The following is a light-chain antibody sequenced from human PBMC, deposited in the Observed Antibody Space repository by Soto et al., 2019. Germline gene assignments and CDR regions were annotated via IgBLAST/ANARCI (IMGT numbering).Light chain of an antibody. Sequence: EIVLTQSPATLSLSPGERATLSCRASQSVSSYLAWYQQKPGQAPRLLIYDASNRATGIPARFSGSGSGTDFTLTISSLEPEYFAVYYCQQRSNWLIGGGTKVEIK. CDR2: DAS. V-gene: IGKV3-11*01. CDR3: QQRSNWL. CDR1: QSVSSY. J-gene: IGKJ4*01.